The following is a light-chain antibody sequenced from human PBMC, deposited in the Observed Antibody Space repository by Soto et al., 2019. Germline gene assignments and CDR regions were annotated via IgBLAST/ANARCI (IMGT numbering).Light chain of an antibody. CDR1: QNVYNN. CDR2: DAS. V-gene: IGKV3-15*01. CDR3: QQCRNWPLT. Sequence: EIVMTQSPATLSVSPGEGATLSCKASQNVYNNLAWYQQRPGQPPRLLIYDASTRATGISARFSGSGYGTEFTLTISSLQSEDFAVYFYQQCRNWPLTFGGGTNVDIK. J-gene: IGKJ4*01.